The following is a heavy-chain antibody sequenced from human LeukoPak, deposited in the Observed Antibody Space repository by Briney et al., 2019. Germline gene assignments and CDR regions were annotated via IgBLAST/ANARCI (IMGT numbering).Heavy chain of an antibody. V-gene: IGHV3-7*01. CDR3: ARYGSYLDAADF. D-gene: IGHD1-26*01. Sequence: GGSLRLSCAVSGFTFSNYWMSWVRQAPAKGLEWVAYINQDGSERYYVDSKEGRFTISRDNAEKSLFLQMNNLRVEDTALYYCARYGSYLDAADFWGQGTLVTVAS. J-gene: IGHJ3*01. CDR1: GFTFSNYW. CDR2: INQDGSER.